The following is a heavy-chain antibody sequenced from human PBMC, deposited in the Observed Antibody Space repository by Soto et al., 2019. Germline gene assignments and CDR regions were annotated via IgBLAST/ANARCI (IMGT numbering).Heavy chain of an antibody. V-gene: IGHV4-39*01. Sequence: QLQLQESRPGLVKPSETLSLTCTVSGGSISSSSYYWGWIRQPPGKGLEWIGSIYYSGSTYYNPSLKSRVTISVDTSKNQFSLKLSSVTAADTAVYYCASPADPGIADWGQGTMVTVSS. CDR3: ASPADPGIAD. J-gene: IGHJ3*01. D-gene: IGHD2-2*01. CDR2: IYYSGST. CDR1: GGSISSSSYY.